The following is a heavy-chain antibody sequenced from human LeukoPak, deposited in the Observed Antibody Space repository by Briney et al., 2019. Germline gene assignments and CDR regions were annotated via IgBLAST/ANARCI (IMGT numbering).Heavy chain of an antibody. D-gene: IGHD3-10*01. J-gene: IGHJ4*02. CDR1: GGSISSYY. CDR2: IYTSGST. Sequence: KPSETLSLTCTVSGGSISSYYWSWIRQPAGKGLEWIGRIYTSGSTNYNPSLKSRVTMSVDTSKNQFSLKLSSVTAADTAVYYGVXXXXXFGDGRGYFDYWGQGTLVTVSS. CDR3: VXXXXXFGDGRGYFDY. V-gene: IGHV4-4*07.